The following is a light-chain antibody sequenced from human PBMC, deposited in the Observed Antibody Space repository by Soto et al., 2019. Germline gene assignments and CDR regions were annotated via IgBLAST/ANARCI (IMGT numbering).Light chain of an antibody. CDR1: QSIYSNY. Sequence: DIVLTQSPGTLALSPGARATLSCTASQSIYSNYLSWYQQKPGQGPRLVIYGASSRATGIPDRFSGSGSGRDFTLTISRLGLEDFEVYYCQQYGRSPGTFGQGTKVEIK. J-gene: IGKJ1*01. CDR3: QQYGRSPGT. V-gene: IGKV3-20*01. CDR2: GAS.